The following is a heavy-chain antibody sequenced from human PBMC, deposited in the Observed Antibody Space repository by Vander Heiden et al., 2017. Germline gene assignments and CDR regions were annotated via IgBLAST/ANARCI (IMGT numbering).Heavy chain of an antibody. CDR2: ISSSGSTI. J-gene: IGHJ4*02. CDR3: ARDPGGSSPEGLAMGAFDY. D-gene: IGHD1-26*01. V-gene: IGHV3-48*03. Sequence: EVQLVESGGGLVQPGGYLRLSCAASGFTFSRYEMNWVRQAPGKGLEWVSYISSSGSTIYYADSVKGRFTISRDNAKNSLYLQMNSLRAEDTAVYYCARDPGGSSPEGLAMGAFDYWGQGTLVTVSS. CDR1: GFTFSRYE.